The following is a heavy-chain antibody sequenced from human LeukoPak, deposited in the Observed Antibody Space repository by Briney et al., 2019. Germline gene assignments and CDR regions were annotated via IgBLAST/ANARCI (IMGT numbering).Heavy chain of an antibody. CDR2: MYNSGST. J-gene: IGHJ4*02. V-gene: IGHV4-59*12. Sequence: SETLSLTCTVSGGSISSYHWSWLRQPPGKGLEWIGYMYNSGSTHYNPSLKSRVTISVGTSKNQFSLKLSSVTAADTAVYYCARVPGYYDSSGSTDNWGQGTLVTVSS. D-gene: IGHD3-22*01. CDR1: GGSISSYH. CDR3: ARVPGYYDSSGSTDN.